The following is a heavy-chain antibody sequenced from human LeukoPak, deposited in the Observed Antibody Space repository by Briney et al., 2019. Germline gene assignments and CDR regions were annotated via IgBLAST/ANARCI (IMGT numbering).Heavy chain of an antibody. D-gene: IGHD3-22*01. V-gene: IGHV4-30-4*01. CDR2: IYYSGST. J-gene: IGHJ4*02. CDR1: GGSISRGDYY. Sequence: SQTLSLTCTVSGGSISRGDYYWSWIRQPPGKGREWFGYIYYSGSTYYNPSLKSRVTISVDTSKNQFSLKLSSATAADTAVYYCASARSTHYDSSGYYVDWGQGTLVTVSS. CDR3: ASARSTHYDSSGYYVD.